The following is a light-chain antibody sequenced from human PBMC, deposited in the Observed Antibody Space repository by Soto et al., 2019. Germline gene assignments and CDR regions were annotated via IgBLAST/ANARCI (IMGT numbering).Light chain of an antibody. Sequence: IQMTQSPSSLSASAGDRVTITCQATQDIRKYLNWYQQKPGKAPKLLIYCACSLETGVASRFSGSGSGTDFTFTISRLQSEDFATYYCHQRFNLPPIFGQGTRVDMK. J-gene: IGKJ5*01. CDR1: QDIRKY. CDR3: HQRFNLPPI. V-gene: IGKV1-33*01. CDR2: CAC.